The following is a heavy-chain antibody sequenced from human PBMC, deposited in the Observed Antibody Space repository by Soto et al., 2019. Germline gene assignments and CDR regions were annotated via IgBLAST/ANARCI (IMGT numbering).Heavy chain of an antibody. Sequence: GGSLTLSCASIGFNFLSYVIQCVRQAPGKGLEWVAGISYDGSNKYYADSVKGRFTISRDNSKNTLYLQMNSLRAEDTAVYYCAKDTYYYDSSGYYIFDSWGQGP. CDR2: ISYDGSNK. V-gene: IGHV3-30*18. CDR1: GFNFLSYV. J-gene: IGHJ4*02. D-gene: IGHD3-22*01. CDR3: AKDTYYYDSSGYYIFDS.